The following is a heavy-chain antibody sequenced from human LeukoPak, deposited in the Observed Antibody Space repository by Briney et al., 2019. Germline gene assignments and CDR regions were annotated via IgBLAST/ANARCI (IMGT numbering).Heavy chain of an antibody. D-gene: IGHD3-10*01. CDR3: ARESNYYGSGTGWFDP. CDR1: GGSISSGGYS. J-gene: IGHJ5*02. V-gene: IGHV4-30-4*07. CDR2: IYYSGST. Sequence: SETLSLTCAVSGGSISSGGYSWSWIRQPPGKGLEWIGYIYYSGSTYYNPSLKSRVTISVDTSKNQLSLKLSSVTAADTAVYYCARESNYYGSGTGWFDPRGQGTLVTVSS.